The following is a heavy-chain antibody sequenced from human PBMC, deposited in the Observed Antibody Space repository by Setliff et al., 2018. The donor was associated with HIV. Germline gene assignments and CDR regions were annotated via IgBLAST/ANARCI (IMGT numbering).Heavy chain of an antibody. D-gene: IGHD6-13*01. V-gene: IGHV4-59*01. CDR2: VFYSGSA. J-gene: IGHJ4*02. CDR3: ARDGYRSSWYVISGSFDY. CDR1: AGSISSYY. Sequence: SETLSLTCAVSAGSISSYYWSWIRQPPGKGLEWIGYVFYSGSANYNPSLKSRVTISVDTSKNQFSLTVTSVTAADTAVYYCARDGYRSSWYVISGSFDYWGQGILVTVSS.